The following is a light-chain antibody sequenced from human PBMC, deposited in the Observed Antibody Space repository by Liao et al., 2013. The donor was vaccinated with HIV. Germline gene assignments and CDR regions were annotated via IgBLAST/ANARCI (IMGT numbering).Light chain of an antibody. CDR2: YDS. CDR1: NIGTKS. Sequence: SYVVTQPPSVSVAPGEAATIACEENNIGTKSVHWYQQKPGQAPVLVIYYDSARPSGIPERFSGSNSGNTATLTISGTQALDEADYYCQAWDSSTNYVFGTGTQVTVL. J-gene: IGLJ1*01. CDR3: QAWDSSTNYV. V-gene: IGLV3-21*01.